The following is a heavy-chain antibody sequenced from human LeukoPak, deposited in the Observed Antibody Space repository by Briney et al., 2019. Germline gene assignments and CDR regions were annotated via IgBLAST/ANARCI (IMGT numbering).Heavy chain of an antibody. CDR2: ISAYNGNT. CDR1: GYTFTSYG. J-gene: IGHJ4*02. V-gene: IGHV1-18*01. D-gene: IGHD6-19*01. Sequence: ASVKVSCKASGYTFTSYGISWVRQAPGQGLEWMGWISAYNGNTTYAQKLQGRVTMTTDTSTSTAYMELRSLRSDDTAVYYCARTTYDPSPVAGTEFDYWGQGTLVTVSS. CDR3: ARTTYDPSPVAGTEFDY.